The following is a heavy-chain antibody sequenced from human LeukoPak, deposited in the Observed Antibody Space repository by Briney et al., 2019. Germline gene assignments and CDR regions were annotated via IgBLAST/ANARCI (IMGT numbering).Heavy chain of an antibody. J-gene: IGHJ4*02. V-gene: IGHV3-30*02. CDR2: IRYDGINK. Sequence: GGSLRLSCAASGFTFSTYSMHWVRQAPGKGLEWVTFIRYDGINKYYADSVKGRFTISRDNSKNTLYLQMDSLRAEDTAVYYCAKDSIVVPAASYFDYWGQGTLVTVSS. D-gene: IGHD2-2*01. CDR1: GFTFSTYS. CDR3: AKDSIVVPAASYFDY.